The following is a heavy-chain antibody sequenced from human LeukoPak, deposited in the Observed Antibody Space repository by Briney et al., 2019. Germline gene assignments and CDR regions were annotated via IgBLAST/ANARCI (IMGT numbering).Heavy chain of an antibody. CDR3: AFSTSCGYFDY. CDR1: GYTFTGYY. D-gene: IGHD6-13*01. V-gene: IGHV1-2*02. CDR2: INPNSGGT. J-gene: IGHJ4*02. Sequence: ASVKVSCKASGYTFTGYYMHWVRQAPGQGLEWMGWINPNSGGTNYAQKFQGRVTMTRDTSISTAYMELSSLRSEDTAVYYCAFSTSCGYFDYWGQGTLVTVSS.